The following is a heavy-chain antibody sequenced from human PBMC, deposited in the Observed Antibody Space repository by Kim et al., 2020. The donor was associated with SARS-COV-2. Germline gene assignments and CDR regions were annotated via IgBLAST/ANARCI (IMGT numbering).Heavy chain of an antibody. Sequence: GGSLRLSCAASGFTFSSYAMYWVRQAPGKGLEWVAVISYDGSNKYYADSVKGRFTISRDNSKNTLYLQMNSLRAEDTAVYYCARDLGGYYGSGSNYWGQGTLVTVSS. CDR2: ISYDGSNK. CDR1: GFTFSSYA. D-gene: IGHD3-10*01. J-gene: IGHJ4*02. V-gene: IGHV3-30*04. CDR3: ARDLGGYYGSGSNY.